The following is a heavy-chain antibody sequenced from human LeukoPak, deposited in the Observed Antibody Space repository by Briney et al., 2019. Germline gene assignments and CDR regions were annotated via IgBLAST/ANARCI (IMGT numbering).Heavy chain of an antibody. Sequence: SETLSLTCTVSGDSISSSSYYWGWIRQPPGKGLEWIGNINYSGRTYYNPSLKSRVTISVDTSRNAFSLQRSSVTAADTAVYYCPRNPSLHIVVVTAIDYWGLGTLVTVSS. V-gene: IGHV4-39*01. CDR1: GDSISSSSYY. CDR2: INYSGRT. J-gene: IGHJ4*02. CDR3: PRNPSLHIVVVTAIDY. D-gene: IGHD2-21*02.